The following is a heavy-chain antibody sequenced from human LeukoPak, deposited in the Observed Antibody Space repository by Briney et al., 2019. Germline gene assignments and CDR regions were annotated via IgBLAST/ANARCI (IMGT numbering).Heavy chain of an antibody. CDR1: GFTVSSNY. V-gene: IGHV3-66*01. J-gene: IGHJ4*02. CDR2: IYSSDST. Sequence: HPGGSLRLSCAASGFTVSSNYMSWVRQAPGKGLEWVSVIYSSDSTYYVDSVRGRFTISRDISENTLYLQMNSLRAEDTAVYYCARDYGDSFDYWGQGTLLTVSS. D-gene: IGHD4-17*01. CDR3: ARDYGDSFDY.